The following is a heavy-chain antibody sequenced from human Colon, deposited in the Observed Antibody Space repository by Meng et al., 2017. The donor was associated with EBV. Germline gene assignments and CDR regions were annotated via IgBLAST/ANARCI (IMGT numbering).Heavy chain of an antibody. CDR1: SGSSRSANYY. Sequence: HVHLQKAAAAPVEHSQPPSLASSVSSGSSRSANYYCGCCSHPPGKGLEWIGYILYRGGAYYNPPLKSRISITVDTSTNHLSLHMNSMTDADTAVYYYASFDNIPSRNYFDYWGQGTLVTVSS. CDR2: ILYRGGA. J-gene: IGHJ4*02. CDR3: ASFDNIPSRNYFDY. V-gene: IGHV4-30-4*01. D-gene: IGHD2/OR15-2a*01.